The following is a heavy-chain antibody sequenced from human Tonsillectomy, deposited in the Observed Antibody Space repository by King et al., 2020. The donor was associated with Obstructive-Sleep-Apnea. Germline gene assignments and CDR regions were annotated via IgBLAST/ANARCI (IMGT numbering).Heavy chain of an antibody. CDR2: ISSSSSYI. V-gene: IGHV3-21*01. J-gene: IGHJ4*02. CDR3: ARSTGIAVAGN. CDR1: GFTFSSYS. Sequence: VQLVESGGGLVKPGGSLRLSCAASGFTFSSYSMNWVRQAPGKGLECVSSISSSSSYIYYADSVKGRFTISRDNAKNSLDLQMNSLRAEDTAVYYCARSTGIAVAGNWGQGTLVTVSS. D-gene: IGHD6-19*01.